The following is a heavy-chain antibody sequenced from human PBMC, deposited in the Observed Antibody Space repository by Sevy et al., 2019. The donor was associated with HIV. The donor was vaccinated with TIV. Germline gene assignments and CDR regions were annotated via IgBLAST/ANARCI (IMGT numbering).Heavy chain of an antibody. V-gene: IGHV1-69*13. D-gene: IGHD3-3*01. CDR1: GGTFSRYA. CDR3: ARETTIFGVVGYYYYRMDV. CDR2: IIPIFGTA. Sequence: ASVKVSCKASGGTFSRYAISWVRQAPGQGLEWMGGIIPIFGTANYAQKFQGRVTITADESTSTAYMELSSLRSEDTAVYYCARETTIFGVVGYYYYRMDVWGQGTTVTVSS. J-gene: IGHJ6*02.